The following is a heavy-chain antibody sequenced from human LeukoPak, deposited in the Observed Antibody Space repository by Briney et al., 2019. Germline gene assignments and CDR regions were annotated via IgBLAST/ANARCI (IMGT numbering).Heavy chain of an antibody. CDR2: ISYDGSNK. Sequence: GGTLRLSCAASGFTFSSYGMHWVRQAPGKGLEWVAVISYDGSNKYYADSVKGRFTISRDNSKNTLYLQMNSLRAEDTAVYYCAKDYGPQNWNYLDYWGQGTLVTVSS. CDR1: GFTFSSYG. J-gene: IGHJ4*02. V-gene: IGHV3-30*18. CDR3: AKDYGPQNWNYLDY. D-gene: IGHD1-1*01.